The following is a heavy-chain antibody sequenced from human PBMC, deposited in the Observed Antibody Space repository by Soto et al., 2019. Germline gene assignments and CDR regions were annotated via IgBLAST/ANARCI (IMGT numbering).Heavy chain of an antibody. J-gene: IGHJ6*03. Sequence: GGSLRLSCAASGFTFSSYSMNWVRQAPGKGLEWVSYISSSSSTIYYADSVKGRFTISRDNAKNSLYLQMNSLRAEDTAVYYCAREVAGVCSSTSCYFGYYYYMDVWGKGTTVTVSS. CDR3: AREVAGVCSSTSCYFGYYYYMDV. V-gene: IGHV3-48*01. CDR1: GFTFSSYS. CDR2: ISSSSSTI. D-gene: IGHD2-2*01.